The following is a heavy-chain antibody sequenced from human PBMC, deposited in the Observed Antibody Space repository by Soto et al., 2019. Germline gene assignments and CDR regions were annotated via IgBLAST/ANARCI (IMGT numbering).Heavy chain of an antibody. CDR1: GFTFSSYW. Sequence: PGGSLRLSCAASGFTFSSYWMTWVRQAPGKGLEWVASIKQDGSQKSYVDSVKGRFTIARDNAESSLYLQLSSPRVDDSAMYYCVRELGMRYWGQGTLVTVSA. D-gene: IGHD7-27*01. CDR3: VRELGMRY. V-gene: IGHV3-7*03. CDR2: IKQDGSQK. J-gene: IGHJ4*02.